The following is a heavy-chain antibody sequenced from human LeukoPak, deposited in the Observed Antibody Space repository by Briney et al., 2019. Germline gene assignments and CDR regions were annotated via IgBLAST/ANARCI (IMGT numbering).Heavy chain of an antibody. J-gene: IGHJ4*02. D-gene: IGHD7-27*01. CDR1: GFTFSSYA. V-gene: IGHV3-30-3*01. Sequence: PGRSLRLSCAASGFTFSSYAMHWVRQAPGKGLEWVAVISYDGSNKYYADSVKGRFTISRGNSKNTLYLQMNSLRAEDTAVYYCARASLLTGGELDYWGQGTLVTVSS. CDR2: ISYDGSNK. CDR3: ARASLLTGGELDY.